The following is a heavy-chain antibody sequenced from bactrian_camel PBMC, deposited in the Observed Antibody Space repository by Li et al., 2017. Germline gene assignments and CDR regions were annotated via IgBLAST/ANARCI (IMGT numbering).Heavy chain of an antibody. D-gene: IGHD6*01. CDR2: IDSDGNI. CDR1: GQIPSDYC. CDR3: ANMRYLYGSIWFVD. J-gene: IGHJ4*01. V-gene: IGHV3S53*01. Sequence: VQLVESGGGTAQSGGSLRLSCTASGQIPSDYCMAWFRQAPGKERDMVASIDSDGNIDYSIFVKGRFTVSRDNAKNTLYLQLNGLKTEDTALYYCANMRYLYGSIWFVDWGQGTQVTVS.